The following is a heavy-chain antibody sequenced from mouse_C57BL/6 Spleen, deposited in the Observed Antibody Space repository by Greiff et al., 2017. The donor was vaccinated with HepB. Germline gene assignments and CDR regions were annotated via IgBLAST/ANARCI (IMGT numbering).Heavy chain of an antibody. V-gene: IGHV5-9-1*02. CDR1: GFTFSSYA. CDR3: TRDGYYGSSHWYFDV. Sequence: EVMLVESGEGLVKPGGSLKLSCAASGFTFSSYAMSWVRQTPEKRLEWVAYISSGGDYIYYADTVKGRFTISRDNARNTLYLQMSSLKSEDTAMYYCTRDGYYGSSHWYFDVWGTGTTVTVSS. J-gene: IGHJ1*03. CDR2: ISSGGDYI. D-gene: IGHD1-1*01.